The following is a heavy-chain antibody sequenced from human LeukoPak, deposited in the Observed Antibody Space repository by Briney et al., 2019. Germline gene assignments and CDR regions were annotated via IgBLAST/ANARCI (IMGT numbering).Heavy chain of an antibody. CDR3: ARDIHSSSAPDAFDI. Sequence: ASVKVSCKASGYTFTSYDINWVRQAPGQGLEWMGWMNPNSGNTGYAQKFQGRVTMTRDMSTSTVYMELSSLRSEDTAVYYCARDIHSSSAPDAFDIWGQGTMVTVSS. J-gene: IGHJ3*02. D-gene: IGHD6-6*01. CDR1: GYTFTSYD. V-gene: IGHV1-8*01. CDR2: MNPNSGNT.